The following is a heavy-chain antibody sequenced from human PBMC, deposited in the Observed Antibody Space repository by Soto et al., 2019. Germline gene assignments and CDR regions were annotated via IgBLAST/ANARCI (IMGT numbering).Heavy chain of an antibody. V-gene: IGHV1-18*01. CDR2: IRAYNGNT. CDR3: ARDLGYYYGSEVCDP. J-gene: IGHJ5*02. Sequence: QVQLVQSGAEVKKPGASVKVSCKASGYTFTSYGISWGRQAPGQGHEWMGWIRAYNGNTNYAQKLQGRVTMTTDTSTSTDYMELRSLRSDDTAVYYCARDLGYYYGSEVCDPWGQGTLVTVSS. D-gene: IGHD3-10*01. CDR1: GYTFTSYG.